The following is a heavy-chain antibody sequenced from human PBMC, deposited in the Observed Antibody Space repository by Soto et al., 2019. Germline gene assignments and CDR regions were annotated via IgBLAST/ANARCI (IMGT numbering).Heavy chain of an antibody. CDR2: IIPIFGTA. CDR1: GGTFSSYA. Sequence: ASVKVSCKASGGTFSSYAISWVRQAPGQGLEWMGGIIPIFGTANYAQKFQGRVTITADESMSTAYMELSSLRSEDTAVYYCARARDTAMVRDAFDIWGQGTMVTVSS. CDR3: ARARDTAMVRDAFDI. J-gene: IGHJ3*02. V-gene: IGHV1-69*13. D-gene: IGHD5-18*01.